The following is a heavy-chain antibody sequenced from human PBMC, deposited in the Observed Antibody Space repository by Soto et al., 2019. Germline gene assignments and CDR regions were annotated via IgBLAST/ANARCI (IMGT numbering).Heavy chain of an antibody. V-gene: IGHV4-31*03. Sequence: SETLSLTCTFSGFSISSGGYYWSWIRQHPGKGLEWIGYIYYSGSTYYNPSLKSRVTISVDTSKNQFSLKLSSVTAADTAVYYCARGESWYGRFDYWGQGTMVTVS. CDR2: IYYSGST. CDR1: GFSISSGGYY. CDR3: ARGESWYGRFDY. D-gene: IGHD6-13*01. J-gene: IGHJ4*02.